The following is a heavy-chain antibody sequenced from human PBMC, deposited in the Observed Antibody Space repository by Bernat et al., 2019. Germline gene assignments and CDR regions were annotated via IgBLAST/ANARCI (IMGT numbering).Heavy chain of an antibody. V-gene: IGHV6-1*01. D-gene: IGHD6-19*01. CDR3: ARGPQWLVP. CDR1: GDSVSSNSAA. Sequence: QVQLQQAGPGLVKPSQTLSLTCAISGDSVSSNSAAWDWIRQAPSRGLEWRGRTYYRSKWYNDYAVSVKSRISINPDTSKNQFSLQLNSATPDDTAVYYCARGPQWLVPWGQGTMVTVSS. CDR2: TYYRSKWYN. J-gene: IGHJ3*01.